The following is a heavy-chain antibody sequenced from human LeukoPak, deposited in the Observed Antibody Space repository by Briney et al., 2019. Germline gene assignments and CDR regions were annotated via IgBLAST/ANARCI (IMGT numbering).Heavy chain of an antibody. CDR1: GGTFSSYA. Sequence: SVKVSCKASGGTFSSYAISWVRQAPGQGLEWMGGIIPIFGTANYAQKFQGRVTITTDESASTAYMELSSLRSEDTAVYYCARVADDSSGYWLYWGQGTLVTVSS. CDR3: ARVADDSSGYWLY. D-gene: IGHD3-22*01. CDR2: IIPIFGTA. J-gene: IGHJ4*02. V-gene: IGHV1-69*05.